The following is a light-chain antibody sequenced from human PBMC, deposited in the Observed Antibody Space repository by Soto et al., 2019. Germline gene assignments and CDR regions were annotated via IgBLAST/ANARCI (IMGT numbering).Light chain of an antibody. V-gene: IGKV3-20*01. CDR2: GSS. Sequence: EIVLTQSPGTLSLSPGERATLSCRASQSVGSTYLAWYQQKPGQPPRLLIYGSSTRASGIPDRFSGSGSGTDFSLTISRLEPEDFAVYYCQQYCSSVWTFGQGNKVDI. J-gene: IGKJ1*01. CDR1: QSVGSTY. CDR3: QQYCSSVWT.